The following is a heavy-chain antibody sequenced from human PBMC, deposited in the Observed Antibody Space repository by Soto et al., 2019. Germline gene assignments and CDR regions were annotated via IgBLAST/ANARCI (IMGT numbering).Heavy chain of an antibody. CDR2: ISSSSSYI. D-gene: IGHD2-2*01. V-gene: IGHV3-21*01. J-gene: IGHJ6*02. Sequence: GGSLRLSCAASGFTFSSYSMNWVRQAPGKGLEWVSSISSSSSYIYYADSVKGRFTISRDNAKNSLYLQMNSLRAEDTAAYYCAREIVVVPAATLYYYYGMDVWGQGTTVTVSS. CDR3: AREIVVVPAATLYYYYGMDV. CDR1: GFTFSSYS.